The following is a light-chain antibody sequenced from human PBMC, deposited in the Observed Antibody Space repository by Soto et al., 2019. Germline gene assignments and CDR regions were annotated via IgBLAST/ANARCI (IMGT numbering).Light chain of an antibody. V-gene: IGLV2-14*01. CDR1: SSDVGGYNF. J-gene: IGLJ3*02. CDR2: EVS. CDR3: SSFTTSNSCV. Sequence: QSALTQPASVSGSPGQSITISCTGTSSDVGGYNFVSWYQQHPGKAPKLMIYEVSTRPSGVSNRFSGSKSGNTASLTISGLQAEDEADYYCSSFTTSNSCVFGGGTKVTVL.